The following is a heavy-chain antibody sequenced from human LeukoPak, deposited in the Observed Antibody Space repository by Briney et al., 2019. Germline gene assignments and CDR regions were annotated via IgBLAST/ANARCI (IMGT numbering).Heavy chain of an antibody. D-gene: IGHD4-11*01. CDR1: GFTFSSYA. J-gene: IGHJ4*02. Sequence: PGGSLRLSCAASGFTFSSYAMSWVRQAPGKGLEWVSSIDSSGDYIYYADSVKGRFTISRDNAKNSLYLQMNSLRVEDSAVYFCARDRGTVTYSDYWGQGTLVTVSS. CDR3: ARDRGTVTYSDY. CDR2: IDSSGDYI. V-gene: IGHV3-21*01.